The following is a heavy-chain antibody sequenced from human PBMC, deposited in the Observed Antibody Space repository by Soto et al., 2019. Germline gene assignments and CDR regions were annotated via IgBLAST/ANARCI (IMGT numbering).Heavy chain of an antibody. Sequence: SVKVSCKASGGTFSSYTISWVRQAPGQGLEWMGRIIPILGIANYAQKFQGRVTITADKSTSTAYMELSSLRSEDTAVYCCARDRGSGDYYYYMDVWGKGTTVTVSS. J-gene: IGHJ6*03. V-gene: IGHV1-69*04. D-gene: IGHD1-26*01. CDR3: ARDRGSGDYYYYMDV. CDR2: IIPILGIA. CDR1: GGTFSSYT.